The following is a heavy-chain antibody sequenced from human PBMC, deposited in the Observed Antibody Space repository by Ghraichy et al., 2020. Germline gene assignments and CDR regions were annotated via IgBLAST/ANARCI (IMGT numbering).Heavy chain of an antibody. Sequence: SETLSLTCAVSGGSISSGGYSWSWIRQPPGKGLEWIGYIYYSGSTYYNPSLKSRLTISVDTPKNQFSLKLTSVTAADTAVYYGARYGEGSVTPFDYWGQGTLVTVAS. J-gene: IGHJ4*02. CDR1: GGSISSGGYS. CDR3: ARYGEGSVTPFDY. V-gene: IGHV4-30-4*07. CDR2: IYYSGST. D-gene: IGHD3-10*01.